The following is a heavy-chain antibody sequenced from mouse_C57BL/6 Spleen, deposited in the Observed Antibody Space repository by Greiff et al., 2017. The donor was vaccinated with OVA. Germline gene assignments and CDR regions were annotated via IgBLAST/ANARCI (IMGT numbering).Heavy chain of an antibody. CDR1: GYTFTDYY. CDR2: INPNNGGT. D-gene: IGHD1-1*01. CDR3: APYGSSYVRYFDV. J-gene: IGHJ1*03. Sequence: EVQLQQSGPELVKPGASVKISCKASGYTFTDYYMNWVKQSHGKSLEWIGDINPNNGGTSYNQKFKGKATLTVDKSSSTAYMELRSLTSEDSAVYYCAPYGSSYVRYFDVWGTGTTVTVSS. V-gene: IGHV1-26*01.